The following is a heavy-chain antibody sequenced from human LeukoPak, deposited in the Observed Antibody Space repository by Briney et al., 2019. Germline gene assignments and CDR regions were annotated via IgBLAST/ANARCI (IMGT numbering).Heavy chain of an antibody. CDR1: GFTVSSNY. D-gene: IGHD1-26*01. Sequence: PGGSLSLSCAASGFTVSSNYMSWVRQAPGKGLEWVSVIYSGGSTYYADSVKGRFTISRDNSKNTLYLQMNSLRAEDTAVYYCAREGGSHYREAFDIWGQGTMVTVSS. CDR2: IYSGGST. J-gene: IGHJ3*02. CDR3: AREGGSHYREAFDI. V-gene: IGHV3-66*01.